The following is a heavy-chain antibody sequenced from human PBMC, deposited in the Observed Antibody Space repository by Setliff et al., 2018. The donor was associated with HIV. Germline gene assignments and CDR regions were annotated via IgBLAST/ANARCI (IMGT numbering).Heavy chain of an antibody. CDR1: GGSLTDYD. CDR2: ISHSGRT. CDR3: ARGFEGYCSGASCHWFDS. D-gene: IGHD2-15*01. V-gene: IGHV4-34*01. Sequence: SETLSLTCAVYGGSLTDYDWTWIRQAPAKGLEWIGEISHSGRTNYNPSLKTRLIISRDTSKNQFSLRLSSATVADTAIYYCARGFEGYCSGASCHWFDSWGQGTQVTVSS. J-gene: IGHJ5*01.